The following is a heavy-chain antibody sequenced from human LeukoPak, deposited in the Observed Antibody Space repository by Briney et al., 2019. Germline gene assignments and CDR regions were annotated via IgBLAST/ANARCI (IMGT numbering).Heavy chain of an antibody. J-gene: IGHJ4*02. CDR1: GYSISSGYY. CDR2: IYHSGST. Sequence: SETLSLTCAVSGYSISSGYYWGWIRQPPGKGLEWIGSIYHSGSTYYNPSLKSRVTISVDTSKNQFSLKLRSVTAADTAVYYCARWGKGILPAATIDYWGQGTLVTVSS. CDR3: ARWGKGILPAATIDY. V-gene: IGHV4-38-2*01. D-gene: IGHD2-2*01.